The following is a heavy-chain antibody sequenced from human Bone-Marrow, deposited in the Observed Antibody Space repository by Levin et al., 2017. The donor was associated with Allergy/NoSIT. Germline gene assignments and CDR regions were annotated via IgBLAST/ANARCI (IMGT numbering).Heavy chain of an antibody. CDR3: ARVRGDGDYIFDY. J-gene: IGHJ4*02. CDR1: GFTFSNYG. V-gene: IGHV3-33*01. D-gene: IGHD4-17*01. CDR2: IWNDGSNK. Sequence: GESLKISCAASGFTFSNYGMHWVRQAPGKGLEWVAVIWNDGSNKYYADSVKGRFTISRDNSKNTLYLQMDSLRAEDTAVYYCARVRGDGDYIFDYWGQGTLVTVSS.